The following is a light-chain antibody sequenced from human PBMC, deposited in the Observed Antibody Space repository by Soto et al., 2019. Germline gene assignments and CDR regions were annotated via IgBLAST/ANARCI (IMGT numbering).Light chain of an antibody. Sequence: IVLTQSPGTLSLSPGERATLSCRASQSVSSSYLAWYQQKPGQAPRLLIYGTSTRATGIPDRFSGSGSGTDFTLTISRLEPEDFAVYYCQQYDSSLYTFAQGTKLEIK. J-gene: IGKJ2*01. CDR1: QSVSSSY. V-gene: IGKV3-20*01. CDR2: GTS. CDR3: QQYDSSLYT.